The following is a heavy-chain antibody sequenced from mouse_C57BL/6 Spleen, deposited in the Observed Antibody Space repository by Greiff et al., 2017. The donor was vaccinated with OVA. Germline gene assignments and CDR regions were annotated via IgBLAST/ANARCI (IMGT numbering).Heavy chain of an antibody. CDR2: IYPSDSET. V-gene: IGHV1-61*01. J-gene: IGHJ3*01. CDR1: GYTFTSYW. D-gene: IGHD2-5*01. Sequence: VQLKQPGAELVRPGSSVKLSCKASGYTFTSYWMDWVKQRPGQGLEWIGNIYPSDSETHYNQKFKDKATLTVDKSSSTAYMQLSSLTSEDSAVYYCASSYYSNPGWFAYWGQGTLVTVSA. CDR3: ASSYYSNPGWFAY.